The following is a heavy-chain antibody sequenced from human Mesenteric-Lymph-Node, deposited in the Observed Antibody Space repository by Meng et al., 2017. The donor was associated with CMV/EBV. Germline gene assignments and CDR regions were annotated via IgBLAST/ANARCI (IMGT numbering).Heavy chain of an antibody. J-gene: IGHJ4*02. Sequence: GESLKISCAASGFTFSDYYMSWIRQAPGKGLEWVSYISSSGSTIYYADSVKGRFTISRGNAKNSLYLQMNSLRAEDTAVYYCARSDWTFDYWGQGTLVTVSS. V-gene: IGHV3-11*01. D-gene: IGHD2-21*02. CDR2: ISSSGSTI. CDR3: ARSDWTFDY. CDR1: GFTFSDYY.